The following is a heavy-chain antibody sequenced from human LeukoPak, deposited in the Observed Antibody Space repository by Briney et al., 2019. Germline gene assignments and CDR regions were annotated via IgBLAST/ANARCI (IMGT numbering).Heavy chain of an antibody. CDR2: TYSAGFT. D-gene: IGHD1-14*01. CDR3: ARGGGHQPTYYQYLDV. CDR1: GFTVSNRY. J-gene: IGHJ6*03. V-gene: IGHV3-53*01. Sequence: GGSLRLACAASGFTVSNRYMTWVRQAPDKGLEWVSLTYSAGFTYYPDSVKGRFTISRDIAKNTAFLQMNSLRVEDTAVYYCARGGGHQPTYYQYLDVWGKGTTVTVSS.